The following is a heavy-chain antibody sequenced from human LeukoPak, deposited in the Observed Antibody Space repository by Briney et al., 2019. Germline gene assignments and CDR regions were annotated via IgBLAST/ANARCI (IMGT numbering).Heavy chain of an antibody. D-gene: IGHD6-13*01. J-gene: IGHJ4*02. CDR3: AKDRRAGSFDY. CDR2: ISYDGSNK. V-gene: IGHV3-30*18. Sequence: GGSLRLSCAASGFTFSSYGMRWVRQAPGKGLEWVAVISYDGSNKYYADSVKGRFTISRDNSKNTLYLQMNSLRAEDTAVYYCAKDRRAGSFDYWGQGTLVTVSS. CDR1: GFTFSSYG.